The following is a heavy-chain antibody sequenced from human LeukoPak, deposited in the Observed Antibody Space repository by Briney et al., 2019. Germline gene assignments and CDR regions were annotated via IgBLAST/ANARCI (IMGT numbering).Heavy chain of an antibody. CDR3: ASWVVPAANLSNDY. CDR2: INPNSGGT. CDR1: GYTFTGYY. Sequence: ASVKVSCKASGYTFTGYYMHWVRQAPGQGLEWMGWINPNSGGTNYAQKFQGRVSMTRDTSISTAYMELSRLRSDDTAVYYCASWVVPAANLSNDYWGQGTLVTVSS. D-gene: IGHD2-2*01. J-gene: IGHJ4*02. V-gene: IGHV1-2*02.